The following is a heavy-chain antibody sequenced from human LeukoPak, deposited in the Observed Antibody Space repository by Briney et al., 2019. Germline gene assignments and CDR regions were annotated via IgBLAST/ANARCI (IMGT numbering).Heavy chain of an antibody. CDR1: GFTFSDYY. V-gene: IGHV3-11*04. Sequence: GGSLSLSCAASGFTFSDYYMSWIRQAPGKGLEWASCISSSGSTIYYADSVKGRFTISRDNAKNSLYLQMNSLRAEDTAVYYCAITTDLGGLDPWGQGTLVTVSS. CDR2: ISSSGSTI. J-gene: IGHJ5*02. CDR3: AITTDLGGLDP. D-gene: IGHD1/OR15-1a*01.